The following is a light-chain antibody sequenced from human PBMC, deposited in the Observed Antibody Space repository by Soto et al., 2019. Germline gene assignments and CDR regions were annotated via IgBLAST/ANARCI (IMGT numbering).Light chain of an antibody. CDR1: TSDVGAYNY. V-gene: IGLV2-14*01. CDR3: SSYTSSSTLV. Sequence: QSALTQPASVSGSPGQSITISCTGTTSDVGAYNYVSWYQQHPGKAPKLMIYDVSNRPAGVSNRFCVSKSGTTASLNISGLQAEDEADYYCSSYTSSSTLVFGGGTQLTV. CDR2: DVS. J-gene: IGLJ3*02.